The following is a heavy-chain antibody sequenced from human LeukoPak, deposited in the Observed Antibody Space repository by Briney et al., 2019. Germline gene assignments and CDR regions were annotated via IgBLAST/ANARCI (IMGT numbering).Heavy chain of an antibody. CDR1: GYSISSGYY. CDR2: IYHSGRT. D-gene: IGHD3-3*01. J-gene: IGHJ4*02. CDR3: ARVRVHYDFWSGYPDYFDY. Sequence: PSETLSLTCTVSGYSISSGYYWGWIRQPPGKGLEWIGSIYHSGRTYYNPSLKSRVTISVDTSKNQFSLKLSSVTAADTAVYYCARVRVHYDFWSGYPDYFDYWGQGTLVTVSS. V-gene: IGHV4-38-2*02.